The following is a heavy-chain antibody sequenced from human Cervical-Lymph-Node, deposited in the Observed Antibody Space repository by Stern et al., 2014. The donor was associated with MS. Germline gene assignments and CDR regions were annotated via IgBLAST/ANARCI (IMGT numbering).Heavy chain of an antibody. CDR1: GYTLTSYW. Sequence: EVQLVQSGPEVKRPGESLKISCQASGYTLTSYWIGGVRQMPGKGLEWIAIIFPGGSDIRYSPSFQGRVTISADKSSSTAYLQGNNLKASDTAIYYCARQRYFDYWGQGTLVTVSP. J-gene: IGHJ4*02. CDR2: IFPGGSDI. CDR3: ARQRYFDY. V-gene: IGHV5-51*01.